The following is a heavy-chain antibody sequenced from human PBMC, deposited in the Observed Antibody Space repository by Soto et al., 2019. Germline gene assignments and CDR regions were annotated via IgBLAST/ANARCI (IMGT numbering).Heavy chain of an antibody. J-gene: IGHJ4*02. CDR3: AKATTSGWSVIDY. CDR2: ISWNSGGI. V-gene: IGHV3-9*01. D-gene: IGHD6-19*01. CDR1: GFTFDDFA. Sequence: EVQLVESGGGLVQSGRSLRLACAASGFTFDDFAMHWVRQPPGKGLEWGSGISWNSGGIGYADSVKGRFTISRDNAKNSLSLQMNSLRAEDTAFYYCAKATTSGWSVIDYWGQGTLVTVSS.